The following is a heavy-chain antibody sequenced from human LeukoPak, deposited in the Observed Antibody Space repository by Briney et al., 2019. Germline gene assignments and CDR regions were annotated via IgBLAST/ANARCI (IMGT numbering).Heavy chain of an antibody. CDR1: GFTFSSYA. J-gene: IGHJ4*02. D-gene: IGHD5-18*01. V-gene: IGHV3-23*01. CDR2: ISGSGGST. CDR3: AKATRPSLIQQWLPSYFDY. Sequence: GGSLRLSCAASGFTFSSYAMSWVRQAPGKGLEWVSAISGSGGSTYHADSVKGRFTISRDNSKNTLYLQMNSLRAEDTAVYYCAKATRPSLIQQWLPSYFDYWGQGTLVTVSS.